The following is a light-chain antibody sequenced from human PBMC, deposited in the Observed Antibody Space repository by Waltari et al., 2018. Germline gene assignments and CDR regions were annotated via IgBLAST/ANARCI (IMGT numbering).Light chain of an antibody. Sequence: SYELTQPTSVSVSPGQTASITCSGPPIGDQHVRWYQQKPGQSPVLVIYQDTTRPSGIPERFSGSNSGNTATLTISGTQAMDEADYYCQAWDSSTAVFGGGTKLTVL. CDR3: QAWDSSTAV. V-gene: IGLV3-1*01. CDR1: PIGDQH. CDR2: QDT. J-gene: IGLJ2*01.